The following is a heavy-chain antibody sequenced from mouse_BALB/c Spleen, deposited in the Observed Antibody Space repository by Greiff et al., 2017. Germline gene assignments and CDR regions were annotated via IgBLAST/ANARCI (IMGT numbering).Heavy chain of an antibody. Sequence: EVQLQESGAELVKPGASVKLSCTASGFNIKDTYMHWVKQRPEQGLEWIGRIDPANGNTKYDPKFQGKATITADTSSNTAYLQLSSLTSEDTAVYYCARSNGYDRFDDWGQGTTLTVSS. V-gene: IGHV14-3*02. CDR1: GFNIKDTY. J-gene: IGHJ2*01. CDR2: IDPANGNT. D-gene: IGHD2-2*01. CDR3: ARSNGYDRFDD.